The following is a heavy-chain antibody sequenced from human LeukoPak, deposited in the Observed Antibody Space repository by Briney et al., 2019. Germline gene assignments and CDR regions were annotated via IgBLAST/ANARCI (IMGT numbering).Heavy chain of an antibody. V-gene: IGHV4-34*01. CDR1: GGSFSGYY. Sequence: SETLSLTCAVYGGSFSGYYWSWIRQPPGKGLEWIGEINHSGSTNYNPSLKSRVTISVDTSKNQFSLMLSSVTAADTAVYYCARAPDIVVVPAAMSSWFDPWGQGTLVTVSS. J-gene: IGHJ5*02. CDR3: ARAPDIVVVPAAMSSWFDP. CDR2: INHSGST. D-gene: IGHD2-2*01.